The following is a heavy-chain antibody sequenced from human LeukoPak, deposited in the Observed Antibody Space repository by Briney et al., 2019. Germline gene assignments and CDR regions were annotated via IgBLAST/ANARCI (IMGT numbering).Heavy chain of an antibody. J-gene: IGHJ4*02. V-gene: IGHV3-23*01. CDR1: GFTFSSYG. CDR3: AKGYSYGPSKYYFDY. D-gene: IGHD5-18*01. Sequence: QTGGSLRLSCAASGFTFSSYGMSWVRQAPGKGLEWVSAISGSGGSTYYADSVKGRFTISRDNSKNTLYLQMNSLRAEDTAVYYCAKGYSYGPSKYYFDYWGQGTLVTVSS. CDR2: ISGSGGST.